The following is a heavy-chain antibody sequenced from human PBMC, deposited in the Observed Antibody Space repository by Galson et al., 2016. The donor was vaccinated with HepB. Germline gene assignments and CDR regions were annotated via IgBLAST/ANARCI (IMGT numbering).Heavy chain of an antibody. J-gene: IGHJ4*02. Sequence: SLRLSCAASGFTFSSYAMGWVRQAPGEGLEWVSGIGVSGGTTYYADSVRGRLTISRDNSRNTLYLQTNSLRADDAAVYYCAAVGVMVRGPYFDYWGQGTLVTVSS. CDR2: IGVSGGTT. D-gene: IGHD3-10*01. CDR1: GFTFSSYA. CDR3: AAVGVMVRGPYFDY. V-gene: IGHV3-23*01.